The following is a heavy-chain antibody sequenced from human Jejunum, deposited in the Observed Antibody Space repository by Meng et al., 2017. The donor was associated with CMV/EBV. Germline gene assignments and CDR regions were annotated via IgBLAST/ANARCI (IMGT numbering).Heavy chain of an antibody. Sequence: QVQVVQSGADVKNPGASVKLSRRCSGYSFTDCYIHWVRQAPEQGLEWMGWISPNTGATNFAQNFQGRVTMTRDTSVSATYMELSSLTSDDTAVYFCARDPGGSSPVFDYWGQGTLVTVSS. CDR3: ARDPGGSSPVFDY. CDR2: ISPNTGAT. J-gene: IGHJ4*01. V-gene: IGHV1-2*02. CDR1: GYSFTDCY. D-gene: IGHD2-8*02.